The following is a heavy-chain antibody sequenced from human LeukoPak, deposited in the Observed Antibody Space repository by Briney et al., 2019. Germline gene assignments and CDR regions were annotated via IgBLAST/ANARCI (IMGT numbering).Heavy chain of an antibody. J-gene: IGHJ4*02. D-gene: IGHD4-11*01. V-gene: IGHV4-61*02. CDR2: IYTSGST. CDR1: GGSISSGSYY. CDR3: ARMTTVTTSPPDFDY. Sequence: SQTLSLTCTVSGGSISSGSYYWSWIRQPAGKGLEWIGRIYTSGSTNYNPSLKSRVTISVDTSKNQFSLKLSSVTAADTAVYYCARMTTVTTSPPDFDYWGQGTLVTVSS.